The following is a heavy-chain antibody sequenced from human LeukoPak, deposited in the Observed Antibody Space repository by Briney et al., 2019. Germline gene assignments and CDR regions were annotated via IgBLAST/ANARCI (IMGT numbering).Heavy chain of an antibody. CDR1: GGSISSSSYY. CDR3: ARGGYCSGGSCYWFDP. V-gene: IGHV4-39*01. J-gene: IGHJ5*02. Sequence: SETLSLTCTVSGGSISSSSYYWGWIRQPPGKGLEWIGSIYYSGSTYYNPSLKSRVTISVDTSKNQFSLKLSSVTAADTAVYYCARGGYCSGGSCYWFDPWGQGTLVTASS. D-gene: IGHD2-15*01. CDR2: IYYSGST.